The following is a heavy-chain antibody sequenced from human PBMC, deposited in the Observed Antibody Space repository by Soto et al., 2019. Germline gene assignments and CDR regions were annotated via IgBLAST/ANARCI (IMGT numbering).Heavy chain of an antibody. CDR1: GGSISSGGYY. D-gene: IGHD3-10*01. J-gene: IGHJ4*02. CDR2: IYYSGST. V-gene: IGHV4-31*03. CDR3: ARVGVKVRGLDY. Sequence: SETLSLTCTVSGGSISSGGYYWSWIRQHPGKGLEWIGYIYYSGSTYYNPSLKSRATISVDTSKNQFSLKLSSVTAADTAVYYCARVGVKVRGLDYWGQGTLVTVSS.